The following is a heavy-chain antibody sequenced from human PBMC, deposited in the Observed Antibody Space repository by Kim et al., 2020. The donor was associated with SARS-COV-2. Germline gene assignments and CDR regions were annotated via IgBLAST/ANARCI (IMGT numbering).Heavy chain of an antibody. CDR1: GYTFTSYG. J-gene: IGHJ4*02. CDR3: ASFGESYDSSGYPSN. Sequence: ASVKVSCKASGYTFTSYGISWVRQAPGQGLEWMGWISAYNGNTNYAQKLQGRVTMTTDTSTSTAYMELRSLRSDDTAVYYCASFGESYDSSGYPSNWGQGTLVTVSS. V-gene: IGHV1-18*01. CDR2: ISAYNGNT. D-gene: IGHD3-22*01.